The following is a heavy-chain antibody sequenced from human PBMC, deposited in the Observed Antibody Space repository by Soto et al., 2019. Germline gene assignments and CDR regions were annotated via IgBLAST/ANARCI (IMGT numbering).Heavy chain of an antibody. V-gene: IGHV3-23*01. CDR3: AKGRDYGANYRDY. Sequence: PGGSLRLSCAASGFTFNSYAMSWVRQAPGKGLEWVSAISGSGGTTYTYYADSVKGRFTISRDNSQNTLYLHMNSLRVEDTAVYYCAKGRDYGANYRDYWGQGTLVTVSS. CDR2: ISGSGGTTYT. CDR1: GFTFNSYA. D-gene: IGHD4-17*01. J-gene: IGHJ4*02.